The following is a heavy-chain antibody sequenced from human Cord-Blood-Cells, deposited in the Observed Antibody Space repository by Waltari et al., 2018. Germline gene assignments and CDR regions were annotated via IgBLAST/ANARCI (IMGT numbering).Heavy chain of an antibody. CDR3: AKGDMVVVVAAFFYYYGMDV. Sequence: QVQLQQWGAGLLKPSETLSLTCAVYGGCFRGYYWSWIRQPPGRGLEWIGEINHSGSTNHNPSLESGVTISVDASKKQFSLQLGCVCAAESAVYFCAKGDMVVVVAAFFYYYGMDVWGQGTTVTVSS. J-gene: IGHJ6*02. V-gene: IGHV4-34*01. CDR2: INHSGST. D-gene: IGHD2-15*01. CDR1: GGCFRGYY.